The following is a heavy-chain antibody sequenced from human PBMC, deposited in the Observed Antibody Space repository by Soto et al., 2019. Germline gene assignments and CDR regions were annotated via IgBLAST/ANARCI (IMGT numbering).Heavy chain of an antibody. J-gene: IGHJ6*02. CDR3: ARQHQDYYYYGMDV. D-gene: IGHD2-15*01. Sequence: GSLRLSCAASGFTFSSYGMHWVRQAPGKGLEWVAVISYDGSNKYYADSVKGRFTISRDNSKNTLYLQMNSLRAEDTAVYYCARQHQDYYYYGMDVWGQGTTVTVSS. CDR2: ISYDGSNK. V-gene: IGHV3-30*03. CDR1: GFTFSSYG.